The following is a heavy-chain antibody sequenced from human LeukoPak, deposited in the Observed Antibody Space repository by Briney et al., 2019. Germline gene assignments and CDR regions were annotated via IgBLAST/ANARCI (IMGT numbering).Heavy chain of an antibody. CDR1: GFTFSSYA. J-gene: IGHJ5*02. CDR3: AKVSQSITMTRGVISRPGQFDP. CDR2: ISGSGGST. Sequence: GGSLRLSCAASGFTFSSYAMNWVRQAPGQGLEWVSAISGSGGSTYYADSVKGRFTISRDNSKNTLYLQMNSMRADETAVYYCAKVSQSITMTRGVISRPGQFDPWGQGTLVTVSS. D-gene: IGHD3-10*01. V-gene: IGHV3-23*01.